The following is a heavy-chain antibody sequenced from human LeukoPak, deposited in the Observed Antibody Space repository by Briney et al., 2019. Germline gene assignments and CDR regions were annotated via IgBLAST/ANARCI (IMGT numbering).Heavy chain of an antibody. CDR1: GFTFSSYG. V-gene: IGHV3-30*02. CDR3: ARVLYYYDSSGYAPFDY. D-gene: IGHD3-22*01. J-gene: IGHJ4*02. CDR2: IRYDGSNK. Sequence: GGSLRLSCAASGFTFSSYGMHWVRQAPGKGLEWVAFIRYDGSNKYYADSVKGRFTISRDNAKNSLYLQMNSLRAEDTAVYYCARVLYYYDSSGYAPFDYWGQGTLVTVSS.